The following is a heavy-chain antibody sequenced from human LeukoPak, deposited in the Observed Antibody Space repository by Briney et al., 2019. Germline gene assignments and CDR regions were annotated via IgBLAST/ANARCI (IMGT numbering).Heavy chain of an antibody. CDR3: ARVKGGAEKIYYDYVWGSYRRLDY. Sequence: ASVKVSCKASGYTFTSYGISWVRQAPGQGLEWMGWISAYNGNTNYAQKLQGRVTMTTDTSTSTAYMELRSLRSDDTAVYYCARVKGGAEKIYYDYVWGSYRRLDYRGQGTLVTVSS. CDR2: ISAYNGNT. CDR1: GYTFTSYG. J-gene: IGHJ4*02. V-gene: IGHV1-18*01. D-gene: IGHD3-16*02.